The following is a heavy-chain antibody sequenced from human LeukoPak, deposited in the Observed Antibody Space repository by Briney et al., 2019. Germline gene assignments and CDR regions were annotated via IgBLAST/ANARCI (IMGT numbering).Heavy chain of an antibody. J-gene: IGHJ4*02. V-gene: IGHV1-69*13. CDR3: ATGMVRGVKDTDY. CDR1: GGTFSSYA. D-gene: IGHD3-10*01. Sequence: SAKVSCKASGGTFSSYAISWVRQAPGQGLEWMGGIIPIFGTANYAQKFQGRVTITADESTSTAYMELSSLTSEDTAVYYCATGMVRGVKDTDYWGQGTLVTVSS. CDR2: IIPIFGTA.